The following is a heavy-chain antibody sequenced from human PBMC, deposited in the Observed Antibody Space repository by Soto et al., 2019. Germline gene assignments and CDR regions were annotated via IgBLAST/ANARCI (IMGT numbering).Heavy chain of an antibody. CDR3: AREERDYLDSSGSLDY. CDR1: GGSISSGAYY. D-gene: IGHD3-22*01. V-gene: IGHV4-31*03. CDR2: IYYSGST. J-gene: IGHJ4*02. Sequence: QVQLQESGPGLVKPSQTLSLTCTVSGGSISSGAYYWSWIRQHPGKGLEWIGYIYYSGSTYYNPSLKRRVTISVDTSKNQFSLKLSSVTAADTAVYYCAREERDYLDSSGSLDYWGQGTLVTVSS.